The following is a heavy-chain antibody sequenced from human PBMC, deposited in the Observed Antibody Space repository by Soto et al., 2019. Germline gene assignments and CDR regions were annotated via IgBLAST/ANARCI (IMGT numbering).Heavy chain of an antibody. Sequence: SETLSLTCTVSGGSISSYYWSWIRQPPGKGLKWIGYIYYSGSTNYNPSLKSRVTISVDTSKNQFSLKLSSVTAADTAVYYCARGLSVDIVATSELAPNWFYPWGQGTLVTVSS. CDR2: IYYSGST. CDR3: ARGLSVDIVATSELAPNWFYP. V-gene: IGHV4-59*12. J-gene: IGHJ5*02. D-gene: IGHD5-12*01. CDR1: GGSISSYY.